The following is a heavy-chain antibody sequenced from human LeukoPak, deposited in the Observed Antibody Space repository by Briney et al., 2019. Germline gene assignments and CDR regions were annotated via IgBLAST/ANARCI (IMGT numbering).Heavy chain of an antibody. CDR1: GGSISSYY. J-gene: IGHJ3*02. Sequence: KPSETLSLTCTVSGGSISSYYWSWIRQAPGKGLEWIGYIYYSGSTNYNPSLKSRVTISVDTSKNQFSLKLSSVTAADTAVYYCARVLEGYSSGRYEGADAFDIWGQGTTVTVSS. V-gene: IGHV4-59*01. D-gene: IGHD6-19*01. CDR2: IYYSGST. CDR3: ARVLEGYSSGRYEGADAFDI.